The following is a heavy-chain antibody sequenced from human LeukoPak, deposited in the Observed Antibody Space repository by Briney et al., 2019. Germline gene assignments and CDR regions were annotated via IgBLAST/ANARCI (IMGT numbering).Heavy chain of an antibody. CDR2: INPNSGGT. Sequence: ASVKVSCKASGYTFTGYYMHWVRQAPGQGLEWMGWINPNSGGTNYAQKLQGRVTMTTDTSTSTAYMELRSLRSDDTAVYYCARATGLTSLYSVGFDPWGQGTLVTVSS. J-gene: IGHJ5*02. CDR3: ARATGLTSLYSVGFDP. V-gene: IGHV1-2*02. D-gene: IGHD3-16*02. CDR1: GYTFTGYY.